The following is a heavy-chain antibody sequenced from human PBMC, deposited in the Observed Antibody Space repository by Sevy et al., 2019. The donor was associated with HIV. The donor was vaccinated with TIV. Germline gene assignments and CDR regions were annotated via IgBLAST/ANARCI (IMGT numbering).Heavy chain of an antibody. CDR1: EFTVSSNY. CDR2: IYSGGST. D-gene: IGHD2-15*01. J-gene: IGHJ6*02. Sequence: GGSLRLSCAASEFTVSSNYMSWVRQAPGKGLEWVSVIYSGGSTYYADSVKGRFTISRDNSQNTVYLQMNSLRAEDTGVYYSAREDIVLVEGKYYGMDVWGQGTTVTVSS. CDR3: AREDIVLVEGKYYGMDV. V-gene: IGHV3-53*01.